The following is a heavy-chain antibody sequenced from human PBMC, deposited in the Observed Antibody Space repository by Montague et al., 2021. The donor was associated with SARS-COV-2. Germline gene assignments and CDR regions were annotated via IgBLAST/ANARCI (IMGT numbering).Heavy chain of an antibody. CDR3: ARGGEYYDFWCGYYKGDWFDP. V-gene: IGHV4-38-2*02. Sequence: SETLSLTCTVSGYSIISGYYWGRLRQPPGKVLEWIGSIYHSGSTYYNPSRKSRVTISVDTSKNQSSLKLSSVTAADTAVYYCARGGEYYDFWCGYYKGDWFDPWGQGTLVTVSS. CDR2: IYHSGST. CDR1: GYSIISGYY. J-gene: IGHJ5*02. D-gene: IGHD3-3*01.